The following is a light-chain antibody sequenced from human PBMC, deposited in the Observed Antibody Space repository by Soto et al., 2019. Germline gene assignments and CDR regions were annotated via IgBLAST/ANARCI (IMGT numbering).Light chain of an antibody. CDR1: QSVSNNY. V-gene: IGKV3-20*01. CDR2: GTS. CDR3: KRYRSSCT. J-gene: IGKJ1*01. Sequence: EIVLTQSPGTLSLSPGERATLSCRASQSVSNNYLAWYQQKPGQAPRLLIYGTSNRATGMPDRFSGSGSGTDITLTISRVELEDFAWDYCKRYRSSCTFGQGTKVEIK.